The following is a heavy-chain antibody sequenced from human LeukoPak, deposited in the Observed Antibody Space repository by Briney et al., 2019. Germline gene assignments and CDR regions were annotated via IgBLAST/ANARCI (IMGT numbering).Heavy chain of an antibody. V-gene: IGHV4-4*02. CDR1: GGSISSSNW. Sequence: SGTLSLTCAVSGGSISSSNWWSWVRQPPGKGLEWIGEIYHSGSTNYNPSLKSRVTISVDTSKNQFSLKLSSVTAADTAVYYCARQYRYSSGWWAWFDPWGQGTLVTVSS. D-gene: IGHD6-19*01. CDR3: ARQYRYSSGWWAWFDP. J-gene: IGHJ5*02. CDR2: IYHSGST.